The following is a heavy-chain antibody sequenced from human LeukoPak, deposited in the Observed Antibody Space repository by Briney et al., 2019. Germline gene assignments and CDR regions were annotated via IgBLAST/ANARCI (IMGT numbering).Heavy chain of an antibody. Sequence: SETLSLTCTVSGGSISSSGYYWGCIRQPPGKGLECIGSIYYSGSTYYNPSLKSRVTISVDTSKNQFSLKLSSVTAADTAVYYCARQNTSCCGSYYYYYMDVWGKGTTVTVSS. J-gene: IGHJ6*03. V-gene: IGHV4-39*01. CDR1: GGSISSSGYY. D-gene: IGHD2-2*01. CDR3: ARQNTSCCGSYYYYYMDV. CDR2: IYYSGST.